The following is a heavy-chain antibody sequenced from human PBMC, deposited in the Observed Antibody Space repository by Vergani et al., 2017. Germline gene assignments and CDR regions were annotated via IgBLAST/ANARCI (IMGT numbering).Heavy chain of an antibody. CDR2: INHCGST. CDR1: GGSFSGYY. D-gene: IGHD5-12*01. V-gene: IGHV4-34*01. CDR3: ATEDSGYDYFDY. Sequence: QVQLQQWGAGLLKPSETLSLTCAVYGGSFSGYYWSWIRQPPGKGLEWIGEINHCGSTNYIPSLKSRVTISVDTSKKQFSRKLRSVTAADTAVYYCATEDSGYDYFDYWGQGTLVTVSS. J-gene: IGHJ4*02.